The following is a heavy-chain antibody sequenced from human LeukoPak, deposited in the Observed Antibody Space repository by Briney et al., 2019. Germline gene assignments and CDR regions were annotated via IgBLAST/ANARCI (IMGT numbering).Heavy chain of an antibody. V-gene: IGHV1-2*02. J-gene: IGHJ6*03. D-gene: IGHD2-2*01. CDR1: GYTFTGYY. Sequence: ASVKVSCKASGYTFTGYYMHWVRQAPGQGLEWMGWVNPNSGGTNYAKKFQGRVTMTRDTSISTAYMELSRLRSDDTAVYYCARYYCSSTSCYDSYYYYMDVWGKGTTVTVSS. CDR3: ARYYCSSTSCYDSYYYYMDV. CDR2: VNPNSGGT.